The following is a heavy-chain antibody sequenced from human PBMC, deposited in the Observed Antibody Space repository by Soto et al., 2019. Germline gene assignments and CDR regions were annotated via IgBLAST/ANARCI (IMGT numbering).Heavy chain of an antibody. D-gene: IGHD2-15*01. J-gene: IGHJ4*02. V-gene: IGHV3-48*02. CDR1: GFPFSSYS. CDR2: ITRSRDSI. Sequence: PRGSLRLSCAASGFPFSSYSMNWVRHALRKALEWISYITRSRDSIIYADSVKGRFTTSRDNAKNSLYLQMNSLRDEDTAMYFCARGRVALVQSPDPFDYWGQGTLVTVSS. CDR3: ARGRVALVQSPDPFDY.